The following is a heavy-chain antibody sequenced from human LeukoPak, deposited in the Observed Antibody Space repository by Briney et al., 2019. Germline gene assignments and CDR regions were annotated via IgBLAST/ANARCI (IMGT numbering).Heavy chain of an antibody. Sequence: GASVKVSCKASGYTFTSSVISWVRQAPGQGLEWMGWISPYNDNTNYAQKLQGRVTMTTDTSTSTAYMELRSLRSDDTAVYYCARALGYQLLSWWFDPWGQGTLVTVSP. CDR3: ARALGYQLLSWWFDP. CDR1: GYTFTSSV. J-gene: IGHJ5*02. D-gene: IGHD2-2*01. CDR2: ISPYNDNT. V-gene: IGHV1-18*01.